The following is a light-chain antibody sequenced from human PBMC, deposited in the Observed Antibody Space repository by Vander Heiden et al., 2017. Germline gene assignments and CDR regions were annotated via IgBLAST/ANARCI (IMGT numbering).Light chain of an antibody. Sequence: DSQITHSASSLSASVGDRVTITCRASQSISSYLNWYQQKPGKAPKLLIYAASSWQSGVPARFSGSGSGTDFTLTISSLQPEDFASYYCQQCVSDPVWTFGQGTKVEIK. J-gene: IGKJ1*01. CDR3: QQCVSDPVWT. CDR1: QSISSY. V-gene: IGKV1-39*01. CDR2: AAS.